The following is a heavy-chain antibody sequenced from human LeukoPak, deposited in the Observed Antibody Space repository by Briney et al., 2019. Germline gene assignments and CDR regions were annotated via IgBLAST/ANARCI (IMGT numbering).Heavy chain of an antibody. V-gene: IGHV1-69*06. Sequence: SVKVSCKASGGTFSSYAISWVRQAPGQGLKWMGGTIPIFGTANYAQKFQGRVTITADKSTSTAYMELSSLRSEDTAVYYCARWAPEQQLVLGAFDIWGQGTMVTVSS. CDR1: GGTFSSYA. D-gene: IGHD6-13*01. CDR3: ARWAPEQQLVLGAFDI. J-gene: IGHJ3*02. CDR2: TIPIFGTA.